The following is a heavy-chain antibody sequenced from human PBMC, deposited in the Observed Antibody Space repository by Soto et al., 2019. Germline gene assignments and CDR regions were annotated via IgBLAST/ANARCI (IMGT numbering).Heavy chain of an antibody. J-gene: IGHJ4*02. Sequence: EVQLVESGGGLVQPGGSLRLSCAASGFTFSSYWIHWVRQAPGKGLVWVSRINSDGSSTTYADSVKGRFTISRDSAKNALYLQMTCLRAEDTAVYYFARVSRELVPAAIDYWGQGTLVTVSS. V-gene: IGHV3-74*01. CDR2: INSDGSST. D-gene: IGHD2-2*01. CDR1: GFTFSSYW. CDR3: ARVSRELVPAAIDY.